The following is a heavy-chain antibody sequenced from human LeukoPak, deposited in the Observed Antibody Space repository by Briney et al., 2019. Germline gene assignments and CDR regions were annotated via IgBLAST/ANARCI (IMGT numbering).Heavy chain of an antibody. Sequence: SETLSLTCTVSGGSISSYYWSWIRQPPGKGLEWIGYIYCSGSTNYNPSLKSRVTISVDTSKNQFSLKLSSVTAADTAVYYCARHRSSIAAAGWGGYYYYGMDVWGQGTTVTVSS. CDR2: IYCSGST. V-gene: IGHV4-59*08. CDR1: GGSISSYY. CDR3: ARHRSSIAAAGWGGYYYYGMDV. J-gene: IGHJ6*02. D-gene: IGHD6-13*01.